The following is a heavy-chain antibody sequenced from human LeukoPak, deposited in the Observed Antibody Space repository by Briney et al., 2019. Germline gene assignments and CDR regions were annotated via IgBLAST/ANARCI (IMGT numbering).Heavy chain of an antibody. CDR3: ARDRTSRRDY. J-gene: IGHJ4*02. Sequence: GGSLRLSCAASGFTFRDYYMSWIRQAPGKGLEWVSYIGSSDGTIYYADSVKGRFTISRDNAKNSLYLQMNSLRAEDTAVYYCARDRTSRRDYWGQGTLVTVSS. D-gene: IGHD1-7*01. CDR2: IGSSDGTI. V-gene: IGHV3-11*04. CDR1: GFTFRDYY.